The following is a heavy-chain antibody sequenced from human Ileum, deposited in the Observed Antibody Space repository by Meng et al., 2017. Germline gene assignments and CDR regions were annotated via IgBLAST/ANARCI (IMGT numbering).Heavy chain of an antibody. Sequence: HVHLQKQGPGLPKPSGTLSLTFSVSGCSISTSDCWSWVRQPPGKGLEWIGEIHHSGSTNYNPSLKSRVTISVDKSKNQFSLKLNSVTAADTAVYYCAREWSGSYRHFDYWGQGTLVTVSS. V-gene: IGHV4-4*02. D-gene: IGHD1-26*01. CDR1: GCSISTSDC. J-gene: IGHJ4*02. CDR2: IHHSGST. CDR3: AREWSGSYRHFDY.